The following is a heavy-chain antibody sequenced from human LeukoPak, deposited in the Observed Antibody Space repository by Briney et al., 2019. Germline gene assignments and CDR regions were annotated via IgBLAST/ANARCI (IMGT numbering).Heavy chain of an antibody. CDR3: AKETVVVVAATPDAFDI. D-gene: IGHD2-15*01. CDR2: IDTSGSYI. Sequence: PGGSLRLSCTASGFTFSNYGLNWVRQAPGKGLEWVSFIDTSGSYIYYGDSVKGRVTISRDNAKNTLYLQMNSLRAEDTAVYYCAKETVVVVAATPDAFDIWGQGTMVTVSS. V-gene: IGHV3-21*04. CDR1: GFTFSNYG. J-gene: IGHJ3*02.